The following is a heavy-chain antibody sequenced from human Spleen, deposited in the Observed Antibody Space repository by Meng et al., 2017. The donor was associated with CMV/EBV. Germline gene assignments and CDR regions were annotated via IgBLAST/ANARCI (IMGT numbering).Heavy chain of an antibody. V-gene: IGHV4-59*12. D-gene: IGHD4-11*01. Sequence: SETLSLTCTVSGGSISSYYWSWIRQPPGKGLEWIGYIYYNGSTNYNPSLKSRVTISVDTSKNQFSLKLSSVTAADTAVYYCARGAHDYSNYHYYYYGMDVWGQGTTVTVSS. J-gene: IGHJ6*01. CDR2: IYYNGST. CDR3: ARGAHDYSNYHYYYYGMDV. CDR1: GGSISSYY.